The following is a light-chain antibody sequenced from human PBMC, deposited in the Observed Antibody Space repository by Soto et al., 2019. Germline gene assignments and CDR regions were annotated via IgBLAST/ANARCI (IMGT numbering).Light chain of an antibody. V-gene: IGKV1-5*03. CDR1: QSVSTW. J-gene: IGKJ1*01. CDR3: QQYNSYWT. CDR2: KAS. Sequence: DLQMTQSPSTLSASVGDRVTITCRASQSVSTWLAWYQQKPGRAPKLLLYKASSLESGVPSRFSGRGSGTEFTLTISSLQPDDFATYYCQQYNSYWTFGQGTKVEIK.